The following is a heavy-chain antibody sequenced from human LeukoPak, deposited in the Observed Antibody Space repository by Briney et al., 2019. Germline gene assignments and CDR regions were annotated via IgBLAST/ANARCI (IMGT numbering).Heavy chain of an antibody. CDR1: GGSFSGYY. Sequence: PSETLSLTCAVYGGSFSGYYRSWIRQPPGKGLEWIGEINHSGSTNYNPSLKSRVTISVDTSKNQFSLKLSSVTAADTAVYYCARGLPGVTMRVWGQGTLVTVSS. CDR3: ARGLPGVTMRV. D-gene: IGHD3-22*01. J-gene: IGHJ4*02. V-gene: IGHV4-34*01. CDR2: INHSGST.